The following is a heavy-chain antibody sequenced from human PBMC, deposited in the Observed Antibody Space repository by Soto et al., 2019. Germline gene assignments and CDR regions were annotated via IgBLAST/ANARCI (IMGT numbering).Heavy chain of an antibody. J-gene: IGHJ5*02. CDR2: IYHSGTT. CDR3: ARDSSGYYWFDP. CDR1: GFSISSGYF. Sequence: PWETLSLTCAVSGFSISSGYFWGWIRQPPGKGPEWLGSIYHSGTTYYNPSVKGRVTISVDTSKNQFSLKMSSVTAADTAVYYCARDSSGYYWFDPWGQGTLVTVSS. V-gene: IGHV4-38-2*02. D-gene: IGHD3-22*01.